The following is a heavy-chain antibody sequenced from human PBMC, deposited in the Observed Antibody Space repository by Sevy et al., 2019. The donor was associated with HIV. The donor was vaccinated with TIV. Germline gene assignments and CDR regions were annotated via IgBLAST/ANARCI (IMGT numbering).Heavy chain of an antibody. D-gene: IGHD1-26*01. CDR3: AGDGVGRSGSNCDRYDAFDV. V-gene: IGHV1-18*01. CDR1: GYTFTNYG. J-gene: IGHJ3*01. CDR2: ISAYNGNT. Sequence: ASVKVSCKASGYTFTNYGISWVRQAPGQGLEWMGWISAYNGNTNYAQKLQGGVTMTTDTSTSTAYMELRRLRSDDTAVYCCAGDGVGRSGSNCDRYDAFDVWGQGTMVTVSS.